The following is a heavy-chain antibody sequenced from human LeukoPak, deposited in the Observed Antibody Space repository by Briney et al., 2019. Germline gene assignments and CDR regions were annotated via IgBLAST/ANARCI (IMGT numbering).Heavy chain of an antibody. CDR3: ARHRGRYYDSGSYYYFDY. Sequence: PSQTLSLTCTVSGGSISSSGYYWGWIRQPPGKGLEWVGSVYYTGSTFYNPSLKSRVTTSVDTSKNHFSLNLSSVTAADTAVYYCARHRGRYYDSGSYYYFDYWGQGTLVTVSS. V-gene: IGHV4-39*02. CDR1: GGSISSSGYY. CDR2: VYYTGST. J-gene: IGHJ4*02. D-gene: IGHD3-10*01.